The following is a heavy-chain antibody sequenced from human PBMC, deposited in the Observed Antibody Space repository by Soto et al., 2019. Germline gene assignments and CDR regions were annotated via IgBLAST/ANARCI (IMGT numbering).Heavy chain of an antibody. D-gene: IGHD3-10*01. CDR2: IYYSGST. CDR3: ARDAGSGIYNNVPATLIDL. V-gene: IGHV4-59*01. CDR1: GGSISRYY. Sequence: SEILCLTCTVCGGSISRYYWSWIRQAPGKGLEWIGYIYYSGSTNYNPSLKSRVTISVDTSKNQFSLKLSSVTAADTAVYYCARDAGSGIYNNVPATLIDLWCQRILLTGSS. J-gene: IGHJ4*02.